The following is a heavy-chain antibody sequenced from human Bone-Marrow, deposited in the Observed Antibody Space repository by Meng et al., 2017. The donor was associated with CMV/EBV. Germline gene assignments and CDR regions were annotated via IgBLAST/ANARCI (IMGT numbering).Heavy chain of an antibody. CDR2: ISGSGGST. CDR1: GFTFSSYA. Sequence: EGQLVGSGGGLIQPGGSLRLSCAASGFTFSSYAMSWVRQAPGKGLEWVSAISGSGGSTYYADSVKGRFTISRDNSKNTLYLQMNSLRAEDTAVYYCAPPGRSPGRRGYWGQGTLVTVSS. J-gene: IGHJ4*02. V-gene: IGHV3-23*04. D-gene: IGHD3-10*01. CDR3: APPGRSPGRRGY.